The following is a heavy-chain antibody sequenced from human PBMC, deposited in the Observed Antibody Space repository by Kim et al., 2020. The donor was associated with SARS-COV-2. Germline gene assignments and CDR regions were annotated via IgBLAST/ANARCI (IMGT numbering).Heavy chain of an antibody. V-gene: IGHV1-69*04. CDR1: GGTFSSYA. J-gene: IGHJ5*02. CDR2: IIPILGIA. CDR3: ARDPPVDQIVPDNWFDP. Sequence: SVKVSCKASGGTFSSYAISWVRQAPGQGLEWMGRIIPILGIANYAQKFQGRVTITADKSTSTAYMELSSLRSEDTAVYYCARDPPVDQIVPDNWFDPWGQGTLVTVSS. D-gene: IGHD2-15*01.